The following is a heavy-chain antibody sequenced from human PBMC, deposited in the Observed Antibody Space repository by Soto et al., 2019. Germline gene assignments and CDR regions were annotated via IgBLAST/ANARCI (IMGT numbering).Heavy chain of an antibody. D-gene: IGHD2-2*01. CDR3: RSSTSCYDESCVDV. CDR2: LYHIGST. Sequence: SETLSLTCVVSGCSISSGSYWAWIRQPPGRGLEWIGSLYHIGSTHYNTSLKSRVTISVDTSKNHFSLELSSVTAADTAIYYCRSSTSCYDESCVDVWGQGTMVTVSS. CDR1: GCSISSGSY. V-gene: IGHV4-38-2*01. J-gene: IGHJ6*02.